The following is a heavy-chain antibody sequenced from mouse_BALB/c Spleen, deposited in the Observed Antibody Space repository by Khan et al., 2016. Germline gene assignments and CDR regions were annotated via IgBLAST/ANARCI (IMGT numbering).Heavy chain of an antibody. J-gene: IGHJ4*01. V-gene: IGHV1-54*01. CDR1: GYAFTNYL. D-gene: IGHD2-3*01. CDR2: INPGSGGT. CDR3: VRYDVNYYAMDY. Sequence: QVQLQQSGAELVRPGTSVKVSCKASGYAFTNYLIEWVKQRPGQGLEWIGVINPGSGGTNYNEKFEGKATLTADKSSSTAYMQLSSLTSDDSAVYFCVRYDVNYYAMDYWGQGTSLTSSS.